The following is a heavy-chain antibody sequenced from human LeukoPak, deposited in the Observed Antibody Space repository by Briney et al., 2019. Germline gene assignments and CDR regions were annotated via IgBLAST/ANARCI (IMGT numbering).Heavy chain of an antibody. CDR2: IYYSGST. CDR1: GGSISSGDYY. Sequence: ASQTLSLTCTVSGGSISSGDYYWSWIRQPPGKGLEWIGYIYYSGSTYYNPSLKRRVTISVDTSKNQFSLKLSSVTAADTAVYYCARAEPSSSTTFDYWGQGTLVTVSS. V-gene: IGHV4-30-4*08. D-gene: IGHD2-2*01. J-gene: IGHJ4*02. CDR3: ARAEPSSSTTFDY.